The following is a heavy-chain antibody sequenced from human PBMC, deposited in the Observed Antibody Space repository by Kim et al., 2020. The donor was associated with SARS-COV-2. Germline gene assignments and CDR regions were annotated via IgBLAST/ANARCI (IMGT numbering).Heavy chain of an antibody. Sequence: PDSVKSRFTISSDNYKNTLYLQMNSLRAEDAAVYYCAKIAAFNYDAFDIWGQGTMVTVSS. V-gene: IGHV3-23*01. D-gene: IGHD6-13*01. CDR3: AKIAAFNYDAFDI. J-gene: IGHJ3*02.